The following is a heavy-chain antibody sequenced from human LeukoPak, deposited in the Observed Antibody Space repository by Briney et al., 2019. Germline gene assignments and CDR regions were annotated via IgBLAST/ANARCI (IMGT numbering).Heavy chain of an antibody. CDR1: RFTFSSYG. V-gene: IGHV3-30*18. D-gene: IGHD3-9*01. Sequence: WGSLRLSCAASRFTFSSYGMHWFRQAPGKGLEWVAITSYDGRNKYYADSVKGRFTISRDNSKNTLYLQMNSLRAEDTAVYYCAKDLQDYYDILTGYPDYWGQGTLVIVSS. CDR2: TSYDGRNK. J-gene: IGHJ4*02. CDR3: AKDLQDYYDILTGYPDY.